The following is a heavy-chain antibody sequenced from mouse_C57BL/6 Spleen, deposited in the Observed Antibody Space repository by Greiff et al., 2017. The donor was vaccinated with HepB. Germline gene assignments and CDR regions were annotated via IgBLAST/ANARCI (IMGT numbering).Heavy chain of an antibody. CDR1: GYAFSSSW. V-gene: IGHV1-82*01. J-gene: IGHJ4*01. CDR3: ARRAYGSSPYYAMDY. Sequence: VQLQQSGPELVKPGASVKISCKASGYAFSSSWMNWVKQRPGKGLEWIGRIYPGDGDTNYNGKFTGKATLTADKSSSTAYMQLSSLTSEDSAVYFCARRAYGSSPYYAMDYWGQGTSVTVSS. CDR2: IYPGDGDT. D-gene: IGHD1-1*01.